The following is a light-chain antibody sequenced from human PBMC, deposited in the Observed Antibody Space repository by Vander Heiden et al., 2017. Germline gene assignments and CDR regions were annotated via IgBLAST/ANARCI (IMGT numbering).Light chain of an antibody. V-gene: IGLV1-47*02. CDR2: SDN. CDR3: ATWDNSLSGRGI. CDR1: ISTSGVNL. Sequence: QSVLPQPPSASGTAGQRVTISCSGSISTSGVNLVYWFQQFPVTAPKLLIYSDNQRPSGVPDRFAVSKSGPSASLAISGLRSEDEADYYCATWDNSLSGRGIFGGGTKLTVV. J-gene: IGLJ2*01.